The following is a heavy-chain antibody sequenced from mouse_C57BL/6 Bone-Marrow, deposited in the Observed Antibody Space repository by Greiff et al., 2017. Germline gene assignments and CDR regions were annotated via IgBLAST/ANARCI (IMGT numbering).Heavy chain of an antibody. CDR1: GYSITSGYY. CDR3: ARDPLITTVGYFDY. Sequence: EVQLQESGPGLVKPSQSLSLTCSVTGYSITSGYYWNWLRQFPGNKLEWMGYISYDGSNNYNPSLKNRISITRDTSKNQFFLKLNSVTTEDTATYYCARDPLITTVGYFDYWGQGTTLTVSS. J-gene: IGHJ2*01. D-gene: IGHD1-1*01. V-gene: IGHV3-6*01. CDR2: ISYDGSN.